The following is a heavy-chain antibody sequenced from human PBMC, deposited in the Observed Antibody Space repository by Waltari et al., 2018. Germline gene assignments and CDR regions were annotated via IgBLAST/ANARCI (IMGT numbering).Heavy chain of an antibody. Sequence: QVQLQESGPGLVKPSETLSLTCTVSGYSISSGSCWGWIRQPPGKGLEWIGSIYRSGGSYYNPSLKRPVTISVDTAKSQFSLKLSVVTAADTAVYYCARDRGYASGRGIDYWGQGTLVTVSS. CDR1: GYSISSGSC. D-gene: IGHD3-10*01. J-gene: IGHJ4*02. CDR2: IYRSGGS. V-gene: IGHV4-38-2*02. CDR3: ARDRGYASGRGIDY.